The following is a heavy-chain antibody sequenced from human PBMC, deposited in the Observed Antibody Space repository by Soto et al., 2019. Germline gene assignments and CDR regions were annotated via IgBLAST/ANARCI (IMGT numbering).Heavy chain of an antibody. CDR1: GGSISSSSYY. V-gene: IGHV4-39*01. Sequence: QLQLQESGPGLVKPSETLSLTCTVSGGSISSSSYYWGWIRQPPGKGLEWIGSIYYSGSTYYNPSLKSRVTISVDTSKNQFSLKLSSVTAADTAVYYCARIYGGYYFVYWGQGTLVTVSS. J-gene: IGHJ4*02. CDR2: IYYSGST. CDR3: ARIYGGYYFVY. D-gene: IGHD4-17*01.